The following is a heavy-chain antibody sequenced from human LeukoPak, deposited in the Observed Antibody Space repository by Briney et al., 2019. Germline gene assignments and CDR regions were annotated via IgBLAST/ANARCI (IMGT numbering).Heavy chain of an antibody. CDR3: AKDPSFGGVIDPYYFDY. CDR2: IKQDGSEK. Sequence: GGSLRLSCAVSGFTFSTYWMSWVRQAPGKGLEWVANIKQDGSEKYYVDSVKGRFTISRDNAKNTLYLQMNSLRAEDTAVYYCAKDPSFGGVIDPYYFDYWGQGTLVTVSS. D-gene: IGHD3-16*02. CDR1: GFTFSTYW. J-gene: IGHJ4*02. V-gene: IGHV3-7*01.